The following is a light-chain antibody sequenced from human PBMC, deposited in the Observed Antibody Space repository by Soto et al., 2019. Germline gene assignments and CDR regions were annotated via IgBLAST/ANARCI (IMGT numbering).Light chain of an antibody. CDR2: GAS. CDR1: QGIINY. Sequence: IQLTQSQSSLSASVGDRVTITCRASQGIINYLAWYQQKPGKAPKLLIYGASTLQSGVPSRFSGSGSGTDFTLAVSSLQPEDCATYYCQQRFMYPPTFGPGTKVDIK. V-gene: IGKV1-9*01. CDR3: QQRFMYPPT. J-gene: IGKJ3*01.